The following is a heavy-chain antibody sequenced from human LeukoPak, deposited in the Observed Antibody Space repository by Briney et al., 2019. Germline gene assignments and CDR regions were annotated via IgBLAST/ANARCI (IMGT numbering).Heavy chain of an antibody. CDR1: GFTFSSYA. Sequence: GGSLRLSCAASGFTFSSYAMSWVRQAPGKGLEWVSGVSGSGDGTYYADSARGRFTVSRDNAKNTLYLQMNCLRAEDTAVYCCAKVNGHSGYDYDYWGQGTLVTVSS. CDR2: VSGSGDGT. CDR3: AKVNGHSGYDYDY. V-gene: IGHV3-23*01. J-gene: IGHJ4*02. D-gene: IGHD5-12*01.